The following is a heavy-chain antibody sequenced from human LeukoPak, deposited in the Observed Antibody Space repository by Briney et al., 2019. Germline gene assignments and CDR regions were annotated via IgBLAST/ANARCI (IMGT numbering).Heavy chain of an antibody. D-gene: IGHD3-3*01. Sequence: ASVKVSCKASGGTFSSYAISWVRQAPGQGLEWMGRIIPIFGTANYAQKFQGRVTITTDESTSTAYMELSSLRSEDTAVYYCARVEGYYYYYYMDVWGKGTTVTVSS. CDR3: ARVEGYYYYYYMDV. CDR1: GGTFSSYA. J-gene: IGHJ6*03. CDR2: IIPIFGTA. V-gene: IGHV1-69*05.